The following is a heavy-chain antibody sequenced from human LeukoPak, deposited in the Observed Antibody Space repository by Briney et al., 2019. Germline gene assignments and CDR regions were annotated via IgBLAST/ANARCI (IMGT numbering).Heavy chain of an antibody. V-gene: IGHV4-39*01. D-gene: IGHD1-26*01. Sequence: SETLSLTCTVSGGSISSSSYYWGWIRQPPGKGLEWIGSIYYSGSTYYNPSLKSRVTISVDTSKNQFSLKLSSVTAADTAVYYCARVERSIVAATTNVVRYAFDIWGQGTMVTVSS. CDR2: IYYSGST. CDR1: GGSISSSSYY. CDR3: ARVERSIVAATTNVVRYAFDI. J-gene: IGHJ3*02.